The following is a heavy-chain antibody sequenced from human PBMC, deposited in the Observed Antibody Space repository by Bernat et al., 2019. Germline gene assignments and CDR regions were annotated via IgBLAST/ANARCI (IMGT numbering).Heavy chain of an antibody. CDR3: ARDPYSSSWYSGAFDI. D-gene: IGHD6-13*01. CDR2: ISYDGSNK. V-gene: IGHV3-30-3*01. Sequence: QVQLVESGGGVVQPGRSLRLSCAASGFTFSSYAMHWVRQAPGKGLEWVAVISYDGSNKYYADSVKGRFTISRDNSKNTLYLQMNSLRAEDTAVYYCARDPYSSSWYSGAFDIWGQGTMVTVSS. CDR1: GFTFSSYA. J-gene: IGHJ3*02.